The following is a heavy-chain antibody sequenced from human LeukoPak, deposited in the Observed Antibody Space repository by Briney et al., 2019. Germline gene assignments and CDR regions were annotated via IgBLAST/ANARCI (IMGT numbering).Heavy chain of an antibody. J-gene: IGHJ5*02. V-gene: IGHV4-39*07. CDR2: IYYSGST. CDR3: ARAVPVLLWFGEFDP. Sequence: GSLRLSCAASGFTFSTYTMNWVRQAPGKGLEWIGSIYYSGSTYYNPSLKSRVTISVDTSKNQFSLKLSSVTAADTAVYYCARAVPVLLWFGEFDPWGQGTLVTVSS. CDR1: GFTFSTYT. D-gene: IGHD3-10*01.